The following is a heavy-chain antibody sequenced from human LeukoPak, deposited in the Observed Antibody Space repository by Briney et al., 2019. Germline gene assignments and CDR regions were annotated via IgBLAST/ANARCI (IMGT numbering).Heavy chain of an antibody. CDR3: ARQMYYYDRSGYYYYFDF. J-gene: IGHJ4*02. D-gene: IGHD3-22*01. CDR2: ISYSGSA. V-gene: IGHV4-39*01. Sequence: SETLSLTCTVSGGSISSSSYYWGWIRQPPGKGLVWIGSISYSGSAYYNPSLNSLVTISGDTSKNQFSLKLSSVAAADTAVYDCARQMYYYDRSGYYYYFDFWGQGTLVTVSS. CDR1: GGSISSSSYY.